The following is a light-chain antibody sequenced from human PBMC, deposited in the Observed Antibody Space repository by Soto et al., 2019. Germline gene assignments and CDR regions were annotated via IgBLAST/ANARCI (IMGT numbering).Light chain of an antibody. CDR2: AAP. J-gene: IGKJ1*01. CDR1: QSISSY. Sequence: DIQMTQSPSSLSASVGDRVTITCRASQSISSYLNWYQQKPGKAPKLLIYAAPSLQSGVPSRFSGSGSGTDFTLTISSLQPEDFATYYCQQSYSTLSWTFGQGTKV. V-gene: IGKV1-39*01. CDR3: QQSYSTLSWT.